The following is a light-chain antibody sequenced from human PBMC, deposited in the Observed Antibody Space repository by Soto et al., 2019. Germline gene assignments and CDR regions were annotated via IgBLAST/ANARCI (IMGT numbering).Light chain of an antibody. V-gene: IGKV3-15*01. Sequence: IVMTQSPATLPVSPGERAILSCRASQSVSSRIAWYQQKPGQAPRLLIYDASTRATGIPARFSGGGSGTEFTLTISSLQAEDLALYYCQQYYHWPTRTFRQVTKV. CDR1: QSVSSR. J-gene: IGKJ1*01. CDR2: DAS. CDR3: QQYYHWPTRT.